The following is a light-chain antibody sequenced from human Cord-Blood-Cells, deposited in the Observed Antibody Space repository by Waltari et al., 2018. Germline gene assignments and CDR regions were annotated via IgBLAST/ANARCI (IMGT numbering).Light chain of an antibody. Sequence: EIVLTQSPATLSLSPGERATLSCRASQSVSSYLAWYQQKPGQAPRLLIYDASNRATGIPARCSGSVSGTDFTLTISSLEPEDFAVYYCQQERTFGQGTKLEIK. V-gene: IGKV3-11*01. CDR3: QQERT. CDR2: DAS. J-gene: IGKJ2*01. CDR1: QSVSSY.